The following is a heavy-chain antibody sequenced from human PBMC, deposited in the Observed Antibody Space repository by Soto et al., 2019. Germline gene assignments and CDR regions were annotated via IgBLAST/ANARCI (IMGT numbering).Heavy chain of an antibody. D-gene: IGHD3-22*01. Sequence: EVQLLESGGCLVQPGGSLRLSCAASGITISNYPMSWVRQAPGKGLDWVSGISGSGDRTYYADSAKGRFTISKDISRNSLSLPLDSLGVEDTAVYFCVKDDGGYPSTATHWGQGTLGTVSS. CDR1: GITISNYP. V-gene: IGHV3-23*01. CDR2: ISGSGDRT. CDR3: VKDDGGYPSTATH. J-gene: IGHJ4*02.